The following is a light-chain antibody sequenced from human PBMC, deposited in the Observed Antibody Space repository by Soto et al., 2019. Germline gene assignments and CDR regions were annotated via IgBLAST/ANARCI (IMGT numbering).Light chain of an antibody. CDR3: QQYNNWPPIT. CDR1: QSVSSN. V-gene: IGKV3-15*01. Sequence: ERVMTQSPATLSVSPGERATLSCRASQSVSSNLAWYQQKPGQAPRLLIYGASTRATGIPARFSGSGSGTEFTLTISSLQSEDFSIYYCQQYNNWPPITFGQGTRLEIK. CDR2: GAS. J-gene: IGKJ5*01.